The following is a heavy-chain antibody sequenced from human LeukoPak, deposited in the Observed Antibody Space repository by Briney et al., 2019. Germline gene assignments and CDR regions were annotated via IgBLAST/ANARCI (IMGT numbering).Heavy chain of an antibody. D-gene: IGHD3-22*01. CDR3: ARHAADYYDSSGYYL. V-gene: IGHV1-69*04. CDR1: GGTFSSYA. Sequence: SVKVSCKASGGTFSSYAISWVRQAPGQGLEWVGRIIPIFGIANYAQKFQGRVTITADKSTSTAYMELSSLRSEDTAVYYCARHAADYYDSSGYYLWGQGTLVTVSS. J-gene: IGHJ4*02. CDR2: IIPIFGIA.